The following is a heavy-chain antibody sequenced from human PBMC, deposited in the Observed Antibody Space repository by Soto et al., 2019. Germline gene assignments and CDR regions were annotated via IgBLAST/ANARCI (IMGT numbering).Heavy chain of an antibody. V-gene: IGHV6-1*01. CDR2: TYYRSKWYS. CDR3: ARYTSAWYLDD. J-gene: IGHJ4*02. D-gene: IGHD6-19*01. CDR1: GDSVSSNSAA. Sequence: SQTLSLTCAISGDSVSSNSAAWNWLRQSPSRGLEWLGRTYYRSKWYSDYAVSVRSRIIINPDTSKNQFSLQLDSVTPEDTAVYYCARYTSAWYLDDWGQGTRVTVAS.